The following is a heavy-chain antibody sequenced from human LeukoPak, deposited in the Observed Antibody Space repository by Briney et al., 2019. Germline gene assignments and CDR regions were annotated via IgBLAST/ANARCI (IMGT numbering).Heavy chain of an antibody. CDR3: AGAGAGTAVDS. J-gene: IGHJ4*02. CDR2: IYPGDSDT. V-gene: IGHV5-51*01. Sequence: GESLKISCKGSGYSFTTYWIAWVRQMPEKGLEWMGIIYPGDSDTRYSPSFQGQFTISADKSISTAYLQWSSLKASDTAMYYCAGAGAGTAVDSWGQGTLVTVAS. CDR1: GYSFTTYW. D-gene: IGHD6-13*01.